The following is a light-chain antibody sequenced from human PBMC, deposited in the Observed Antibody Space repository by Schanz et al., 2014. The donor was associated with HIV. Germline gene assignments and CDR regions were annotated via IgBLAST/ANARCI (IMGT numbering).Light chain of an antibody. J-gene: IGLJ2*01. V-gene: IGLV2-11*01. CDR2: DVS. CDR1: SSDVGGYNY. CDR3: CSYAGSYTFLVV. Sequence: QSALTQPPSASGSPGQSVTISCTGTSSDVGGYNYVSWYQQHPGKAPKLMIYDVSKRPSGVPDRFSGSKSGNTASLTISGLQAEDEADYYCCSYAGSYTFLVVFGGGTKLTVL.